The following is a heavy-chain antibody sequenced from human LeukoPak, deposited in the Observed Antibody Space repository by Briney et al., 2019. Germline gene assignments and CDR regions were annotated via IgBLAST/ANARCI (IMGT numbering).Heavy chain of an antibody. Sequence: PSETLSLTCTVSGGSISSSDDYWGWIRQPPGKGLEWIGVIYYGGRTYYHPSLKSRVTISMDTSKSQFSLRLTSVSAADTAVYFCAGGVGATTYFWGQGTLVTVSS. J-gene: IGHJ4*02. V-gene: IGHV4-39*07. CDR3: AGGVGATTYF. CDR1: GGSISSSDDY. CDR2: IYYGGRT. D-gene: IGHD1-26*01.